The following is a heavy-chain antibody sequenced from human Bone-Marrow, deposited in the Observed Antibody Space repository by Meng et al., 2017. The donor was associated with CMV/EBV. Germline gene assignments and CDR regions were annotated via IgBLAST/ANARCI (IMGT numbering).Heavy chain of an antibody. CDR3: VRGSGHTVDF. J-gene: IGHJ4*02. CDR1: GFTFSRYW. CDR2: IKQDGSEK. V-gene: IGHV3-7*04. D-gene: IGHD3-3*01. Sequence: GESLKISCAASGFTFSRYWMSWVRQAPGKGLEWMANIKQDGSEKYYVGSVKGRFTISRDNAKNSLYLQMNSLRADDTAVYYCVRGSGHTVDFWGQGALVTVSS.